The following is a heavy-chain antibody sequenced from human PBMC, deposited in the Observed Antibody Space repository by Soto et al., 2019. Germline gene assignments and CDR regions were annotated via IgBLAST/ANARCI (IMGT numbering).Heavy chain of an antibody. CDR3: ARGGLQLGQNLGYFDL. CDR2: IIPIFGTT. V-gene: IGHV1-69*12. CDR1: GGTFSSYA. D-gene: IGHD7-27*01. J-gene: IGHJ2*01. Sequence: QVQLVQSGAEVKKPGSSVKVSCKASGGTFSSYAISWVRQAPGQGLEWMGGIIPIFGTTNYAQKFQGRVTITADESTSTAYMELSSLRSEDTAVYYCARGGLQLGQNLGYFDLWGRGTLVTVSS.